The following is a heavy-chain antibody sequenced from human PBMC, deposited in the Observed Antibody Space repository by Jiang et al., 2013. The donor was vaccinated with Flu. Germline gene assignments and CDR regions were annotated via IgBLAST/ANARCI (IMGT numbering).Heavy chain of an antibody. J-gene: IGHJ4*02. V-gene: IGHV4-59*02. CDR1: GDSVTRYY. CDR3: ATARAPEVVAYYFDS. D-gene: IGHD2-15*01. CDR2: VHDSGST. Sequence: PGLVKPSETLSLICSVSGDSVTRYYWNWLRQPPGKGLEWIGYVHDSGSTDYNSSLKSRVTISLDKSKKQFSLKLSSVTAADTAVYYCATARAPEVVAYYFDSWGRGTLV.